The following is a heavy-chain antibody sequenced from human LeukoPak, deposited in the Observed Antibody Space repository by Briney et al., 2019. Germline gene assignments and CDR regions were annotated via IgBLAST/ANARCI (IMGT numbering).Heavy chain of an antibody. V-gene: IGHV3-21*01. CDR3: ARARGCSSTSCYRAGFDY. Sequence: GGSLRLSCAASGFTFSSYSMNWVRQAPGKGLEWVSSISSSSSYIYYADSVKGRFTIPRDNAKNSLYLQMNSLRAEDTAVYYCARARGCSSTSCYRAGFDYWGQGTLVTVSS. D-gene: IGHD2-2*02. CDR1: GFTFSSYS. J-gene: IGHJ4*02. CDR2: ISSSSSYI.